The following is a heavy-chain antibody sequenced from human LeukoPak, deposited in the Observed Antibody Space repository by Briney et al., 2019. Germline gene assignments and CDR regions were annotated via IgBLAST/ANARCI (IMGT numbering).Heavy chain of an antibody. D-gene: IGHD6-19*01. CDR1: GFTFSSYA. J-gene: IGHJ6*02. CDR3: ARERIAVAGTTIYYYGMDV. Sequence: GGSLRLSCAASGFTFSSYAMSWVRQAPGKGLEWVSAISGSGGSTYYADSVKGRFTISRDNSKNTLYLQMNSLRAEDTAVYYCARERIAVAGTTIYYYGMDVWGQGTTVTVSS. CDR2: ISGSGGST. V-gene: IGHV3-23*01.